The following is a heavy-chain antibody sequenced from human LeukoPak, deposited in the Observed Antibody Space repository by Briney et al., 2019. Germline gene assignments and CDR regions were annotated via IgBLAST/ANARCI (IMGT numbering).Heavy chain of an antibody. J-gene: IGHJ4*02. CDR3: AREGSGGTGQQWLVPDYFDY. CDR2: IIPIFGTA. D-gene: IGHD6-19*01. Sequence: ASVKVSCKASGGTFSSYAISWVRQAPGQGLEWMGGIIPIFGTANYAQKFQGRVTITTDESTSTAYMELSSLRSDDTAVYYWAREGSGGTGQQWLVPDYFDYWGQGTLVTVSS. CDR1: GGTFSSYA. V-gene: IGHV1-69*05.